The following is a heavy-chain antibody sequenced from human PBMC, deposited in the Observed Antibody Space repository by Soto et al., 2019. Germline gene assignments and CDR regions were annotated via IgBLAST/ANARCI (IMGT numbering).Heavy chain of an antibody. CDR3: ARGVGYCSGGSCYTFGY. CDR2: IIPIFGTA. CDR1: GGTFSSYA. V-gene: IGHV1-69*12. D-gene: IGHD2-15*01. J-gene: IGHJ4*02. Sequence: QVQLVQSGAEVEKPGSSVKVSCKASGGTFSSYAISWVRQAPGQGLEWMGGIIPIFGTANYAQKFQGRVTITADESTSTAYMELSSLRSEDTAVYYCARGVGYCSGGSCYTFGYWGQGTLVTVSS.